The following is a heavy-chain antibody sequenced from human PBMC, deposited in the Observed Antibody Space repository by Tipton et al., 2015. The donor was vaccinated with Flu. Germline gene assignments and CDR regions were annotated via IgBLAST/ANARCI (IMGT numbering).Heavy chain of an antibody. CDR1: GDSMTSSRYY. CDR2: IFHSGST. CDR3: ARVSPGVESWFDP. J-gene: IGHJ5*02. D-gene: IGHD3-3*01. Sequence: TLSLTCSVSGDSMTSSRYYWGWIRQPPGKGLEWIGSIFHSGSTYYNPSLKSRVTISVDTSKNQFSLKLISVTAADTAVYYGARVSPGVESWFDPWGQGTLVTVSS. V-gene: IGHV4-39*07.